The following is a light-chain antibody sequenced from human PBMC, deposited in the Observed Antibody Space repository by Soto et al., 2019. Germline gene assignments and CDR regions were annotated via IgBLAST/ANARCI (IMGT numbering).Light chain of an antibody. CDR2: GAS. Sequence: PGERVTLSCRASQSVDINLAWYQQKPGQAPRLLIYGASTSATDMSGTFSGRGSGTEFTLTISNVRPEDFAVYYCQQYRSWPRTFGQGTKV. CDR1: QSVDIN. J-gene: IGKJ1*01. CDR3: QQYRSWPRT. V-gene: IGKV3-15*01.